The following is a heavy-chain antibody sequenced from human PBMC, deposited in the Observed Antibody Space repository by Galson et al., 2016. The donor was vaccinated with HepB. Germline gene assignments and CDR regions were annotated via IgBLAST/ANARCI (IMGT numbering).Heavy chain of an antibody. J-gene: IGHJ4*02. Sequence: SLRLSCAASGFTFSSHAMTWVRQAPGKGLEWVSGISARGGSTYYVDSVKGRFTISRDNSKNRVFLQMNSLRAEDTAVYYCARENYDLWSGYYFGGFDYWGQGSLVTVSS. D-gene: IGHD3-3*01. CDR1: GFTFSSHA. CDR3: ARENYDLWSGYYFGGFDY. CDR2: ISARGGST. V-gene: IGHV3-23*01.